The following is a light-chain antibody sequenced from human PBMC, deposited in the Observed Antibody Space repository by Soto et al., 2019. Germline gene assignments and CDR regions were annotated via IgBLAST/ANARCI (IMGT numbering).Light chain of an antibody. CDR2: WAS. CDR1: QSILYSSNNTNY. Sequence: DIVMTPSPDSLAVSLGERATIKCKSSQSILYSSNNTNYLAWYQQKPGQPPKVLSYWASTRESGVSDRINGIWSGTAFTLTISSLQAEDVAVYYCQQYYSAPITFGQGTRLEIK. V-gene: IGKV4-1*01. CDR3: QQYYSAPIT. J-gene: IGKJ5*01.